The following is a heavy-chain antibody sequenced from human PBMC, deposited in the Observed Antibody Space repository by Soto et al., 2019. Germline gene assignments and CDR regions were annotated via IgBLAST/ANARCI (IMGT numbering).Heavy chain of an antibody. CDR1: GFTFTKAY. Sequence: EVQLVESGGGLVEPGGSIRLSCVASGFTFTKAYMTWVRQAPGKGLEWVGRIKGSHAGGTTDYATSVKGRCTISRDDSKNTLYLQMNSLKTEDTSVYYCATEGGYPGSNFYGAYWGQGTLVTVSS. V-gene: IGHV3-15*01. CDR2: IKGSHAGGTT. J-gene: IGHJ4*02. CDR3: ATEGGYPGSNFYGAY. D-gene: IGHD1-26*01.